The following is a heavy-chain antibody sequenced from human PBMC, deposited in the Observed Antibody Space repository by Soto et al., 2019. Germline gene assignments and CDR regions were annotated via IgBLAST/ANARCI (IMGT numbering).Heavy chain of an antibody. CDR2: IYYSGTA. CDR3: ARSGPGWTVFYMDI. J-gene: IGHJ6*03. CDR1: GGSITGGFSY. Sequence: QLQLRESGPGLVQPAQTLSLTCTVAGGSITGGFSYWTWVRQHPGKGLEWVGHIYYSGTAYYNPSLKSRGALSVDPAQNRLSLKLSSVTAADTAIYYCARSGPGWTVFYMDIWGEGTTVTVSS. D-gene: IGHD1-1*01. V-gene: IGHV4-31*03.